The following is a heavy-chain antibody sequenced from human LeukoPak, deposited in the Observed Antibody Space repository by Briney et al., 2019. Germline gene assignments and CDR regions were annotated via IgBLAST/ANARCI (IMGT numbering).Heavy chain of an antibody. CDR1: GYTFTSYG. J-gene: IGHJ6*02. CDR2: ISAYNGNT. D-gene: IGHD6-19*01. CDR3: ARESDSSGWYGPYYYYGMDV. V-gene: IGHV1-18*01. Sequence: VASVKVSCKASGYTFTSYGISWVRQAPGQGLEWMGWISAYNGNTNYAQKLQGRVTMTTDTSTSTAYMELRSLRSDDTAVYYCARESDSSGWYGPYYYYGMDVWGQGTTVTVSS.